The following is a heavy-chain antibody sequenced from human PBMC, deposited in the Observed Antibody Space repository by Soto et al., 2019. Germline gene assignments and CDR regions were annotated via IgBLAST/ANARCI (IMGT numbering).Heavy chain of an antibody. J-gene: IGHJ4*02. CDR3: ARRLPIDGNYFDY. V-gene: IGHV4-39*01. CDR2: IYYSGST. Sequence: QLQLQESGPGLVKPSETLSLTCTVSGGSISSSSYYWGWIRQPPGKGLEWIGSIYYSGSTYYNPSPKSRVTISVDTSKNQFSLKLSSVTAADTAVYYCARRLPIDGNYFDYWGQGTLVTVSS. CDR1: GGSISSSSYY. D-gene: IGHD5-12*01.